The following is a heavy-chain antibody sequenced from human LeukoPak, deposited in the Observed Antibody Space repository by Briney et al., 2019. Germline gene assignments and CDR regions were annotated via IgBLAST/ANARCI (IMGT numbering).Heavy chain of an antibody. J-gene: IGHJ4*02. CDR1: GFTFSDYY. V-gene: IGHV3-11*01. Sequence: PGGSLRLSCAASGFTFSDYYMSWIRQAPGKGLEWVAHIGSSGSTIYYADSVKGRFTISRDNVKNSMYLQMNSLRAVDTAVYYCASSEVWWLNFDSWGQGTLVTVSS. CDR3: ASSEVWWLNFDS. CDR2: IGSSGSTI. D-gene: IGHD5-12*01.